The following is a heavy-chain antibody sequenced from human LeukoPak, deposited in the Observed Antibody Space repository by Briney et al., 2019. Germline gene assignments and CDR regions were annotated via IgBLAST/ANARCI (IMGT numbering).Heavy chain of an antibody. CDR1: VGTFSSYA. Sequence: VASVKVSCKASVGTFSSYAISWVRQAPGQGLEWMGRIIPIFGTANYAQKFQGRVTITTDESTSTAYMELSSLRSEDTAVYYCARDRGAMVSPELDYWGQGTLVTVSS. D-gene: IGHD4/OR15-4a*01. CDR2: IIPIFGTA. J-gene: IGHJ4*02. CDR3: ARDRGAMVSPELDY. V-gene: IGHV1-69*05.